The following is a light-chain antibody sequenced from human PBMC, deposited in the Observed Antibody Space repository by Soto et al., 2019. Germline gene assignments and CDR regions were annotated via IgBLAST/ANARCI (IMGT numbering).Light chain of an antibody. CDR3: QQYHNWPPTGT. J-gene: IGKJ1*01. CDR1: QSVSSN. Sequence: EIVMTQSPATLSVSPGERATLSCRASQSVSSNLAWYQQKPGQAPRLLIYGASTRATGIPARFSGSGSGTEFTLTISSLKSEDFAVYYCQQYHNWPPTGTFGQGTKVEIK. V-gene: IGKV3-15*01. CDR2: GAS.